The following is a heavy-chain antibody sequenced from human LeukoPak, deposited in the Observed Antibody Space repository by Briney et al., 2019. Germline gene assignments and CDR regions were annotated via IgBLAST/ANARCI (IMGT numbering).Heavy chain of an antibody. CDR3: ARDRDSSGWFDY. V-gene: IGHV4-59*01. CDR1: GGSISGFY. Sequence: PSETLSLTCTVSGGSISGFYWGWIRQPPGKGLEWIGFIYYSGSANYNPSLKSRVTMSVDMSKNQFSLKLSSVTAADTAFYCCARDRDSSGWFDYWGQGALVTVSS. J-gene: IGHJ4*02. D-gene: IGHD6-19*01. CDR2: IYYSGSA.